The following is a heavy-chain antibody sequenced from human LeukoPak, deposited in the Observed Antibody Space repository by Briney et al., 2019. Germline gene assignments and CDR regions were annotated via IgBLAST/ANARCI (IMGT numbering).Heavy chain of an antibody. CDR3: ARESPYDGAFDI. Sequence: NPSETLSLTCSVSGGSISSDYWTWVRQPPGKGLEWIGYIYYSGSTNYNPSLKSRVTISLDTSKNQFSLKPSSVTAADTAVYYCARESPYDGAFDIWGQGTVVTVSS. CDR2: IYYSGST. D-gene: IGHD5-12*01. CDR1: GGSISSDY. J-gene: IGHJ3*02. V-gene: IGHV4-59*01.